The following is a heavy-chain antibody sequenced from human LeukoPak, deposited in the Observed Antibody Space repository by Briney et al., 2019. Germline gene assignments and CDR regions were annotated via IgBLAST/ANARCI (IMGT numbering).Heavy chain of an antibody. CDR1: GGSLSNNNYY. D-gene: IGHD1-1*01. Sequence: PSETLSLTCTVSGGSLSNNNYYWAWIRQPPGKGLECIGSIYYSGSPYYNPSLKSRVTISVDTSKNQFPLRLSSVTAADTAVYYCATWRTAKTGFDYWGQGTLVTVSS. V-gene: IGHV4-39*01. CDR3: ATWRTAKTGFDY. J-gene: IGHJ4*02. CDR2: IYYSGSP.